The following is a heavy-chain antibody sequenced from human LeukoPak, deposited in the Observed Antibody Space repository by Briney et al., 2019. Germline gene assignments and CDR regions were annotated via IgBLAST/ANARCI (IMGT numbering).Heavy chain of an antibody. CDR2: FDSEDGET. J-gene: IGHJ3*02. D-gene: IGHD3-10*01. CDR3: ATDTASGRGVIRLDAFDI. V-gene: IGHV1-24*01. CDR1: GYTLTELS. Sequence: ASVKVFCKVSGYTLTELSMHWVRQAPGKGLEWMGGFDSEDGETIYAQKFQGRVTMTEDTSTDTAYMELSSLRSEDTAVYYCATDTASGRGVIRLDAFDIWGQGTTVTVSS.